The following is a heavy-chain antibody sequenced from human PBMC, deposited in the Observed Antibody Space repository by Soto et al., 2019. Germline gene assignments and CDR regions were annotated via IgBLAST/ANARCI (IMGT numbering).Heavy chain of an antibody. J-gene: IGHJ4*02. V-gene: IGHV4-39*01. CDR2: IYYSGST. CDR3: ARAGSSSVGEFDY. Sequence: PSETLSLTCTVAGSSISSSSYYWGWNRQPPGKGLEWIGSIYYSGSTYYNPSLKSRVTISVDTSKNQFSLKLSSVTAADTAVYYCARAGSSSVGEFDYWGQGTLVTVSS. D-gene: IGHD6-6*01. CDR1: GSSISSSSYY.